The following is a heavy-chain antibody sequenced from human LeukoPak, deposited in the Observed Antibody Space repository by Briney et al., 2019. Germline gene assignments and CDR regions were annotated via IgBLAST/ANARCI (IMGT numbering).Heavy chain of an antibody. J-gene: IGHJ4*02. CDR2: ISYDGSNK. Sequence: PGGSLRLSCAASGFTFSSYGMHWARQAPGKGLEWVAVISYDGSNKYYADSVKGRFTISSDNSKNTLYPQMNSLRAEDTAVYYCAKDRVTYYYDSRTPTFWGQGTLVTVSS. CDR1: GFTFSSYG. D-gene: IGHD3-22*01. V-gene: IGHV3-30*18. CDR3: AKDRVTYYYDSRTPTF.